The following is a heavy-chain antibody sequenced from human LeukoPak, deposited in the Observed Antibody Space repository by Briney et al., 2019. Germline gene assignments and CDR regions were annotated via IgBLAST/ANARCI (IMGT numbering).Heavy chain of an antibody. Sequence: ASVKVSCKASGYTFTSYGISWVRQAPGQGLEWMGWISAYNGNTNYTQKLQGRVTITTDTSTSTAYMELRSLRSDDTAVYYCARGKTGYSSIPLYYYYYYYMDVWGKGTTVTVSS. V-gene: IGHV1-18*01. J-gene: IGHJ6*03. CDR2: ISAYNGNT. CDR1: GYTFTSYG. CDR3: ARGKTGYSSIPLYYYYYYYMDV. D-gene: IGHD6-13*01.